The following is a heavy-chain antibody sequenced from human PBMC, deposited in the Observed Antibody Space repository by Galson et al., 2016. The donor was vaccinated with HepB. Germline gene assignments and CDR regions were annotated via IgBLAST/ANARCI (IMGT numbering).Heavy chain of an antibody. J-gene: IGHJ5*02. CDR3: AIMDAPLLEGGGWFDP. CDR1: GGTFSNYG. Sequence: SVKVSCKASGGTFSNYGISWVRQAPGQGLEWMGGIIPIFGTTDYAQPFQDRVTITADESTSTAYVELIRLISADTAVYYCAIMDAPLLEGGGWFDPWGQGTLVTVSS. D-gene: IGHD2-8*01. CDR2: IIPIFGTT. V-gene: IGHV1-69*13.